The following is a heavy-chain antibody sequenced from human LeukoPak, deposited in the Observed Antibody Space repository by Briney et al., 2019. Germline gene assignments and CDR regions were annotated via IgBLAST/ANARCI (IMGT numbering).Heavy chain of an antibody. CDR1: GYSISSGYS. Sequence: SETLSLTCTVSGYSISSGYSWGWIRQPPGKGLEWIGSIYHSGNTYYNPSLKRRVTISVDTSKNQFSLNLSSVTAADTAVYSRARLSGPALYGSGSHFVDVWGKGTTVTVSS. CDR3: ARLSGPALYGSGSHFVDV. V-gene: IGHV4-38-2*02. J-gene: IGHJ6*04. D-gene: IGHD3-10*01. CDR2: IYHSGNT.